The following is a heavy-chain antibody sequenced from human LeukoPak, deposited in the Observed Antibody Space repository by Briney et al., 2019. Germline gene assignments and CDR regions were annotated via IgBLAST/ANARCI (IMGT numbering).Heavy chain of an antibody. D-gene: IGHD3-16*01. CDR3: ARDEKGGGQISYNWFDP. CDR1: GFTFSYYA. J-gene: IGHJ5*02. CDR2: ISGSGGSA. V-gene: IGHV3-23*01. Sequence: QPGGSLRLSCAASGFTFSYYAMTWVRQAPGKGLEWVSAISGSGGSAYYADSVKGRFTISSDNSKNTLYLQMNSLRAEDTAVYYCARDEKGGGQISYNWFDPWGQGTLVTVSS.